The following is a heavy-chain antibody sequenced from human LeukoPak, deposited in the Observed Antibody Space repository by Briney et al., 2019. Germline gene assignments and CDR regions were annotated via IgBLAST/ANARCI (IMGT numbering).Heavy chain of an antibody. J-gene: IGHJ4*02. Sequence: GGSLRLSCAASGFTFSSYWMSWVRQAPGKGLEWVANIKQDGSEKYYVDSVKGRFTISRDNSKNTLYLQMNSLRAEDTAVYYCAKDLQQYYDFWSGYYQGFDYWGQGTLVTVSS. CDR2: IKQDGSEK. CDR1: GFTFSSYW. CDR3: AKDLQQYYDFWSGYYQGFDY. D-gene: IGHD3-3*01. V-gene: IGHV3-7*03.